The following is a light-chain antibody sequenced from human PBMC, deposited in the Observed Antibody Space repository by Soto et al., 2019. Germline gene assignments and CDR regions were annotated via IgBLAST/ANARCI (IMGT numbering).Light chain of an antibody. CDR1: NIGMKA. CDR2: FDS. J-gene: IGLJ2*01. Sequence: SYELTQPPSVSVAPGEAATITRGGDNIGMKAVHWYQQKTGQAPILVIYFDSGRPSEIPARFSGSNSANTATLTISRVGAGDEADYHCQVWDSTSDQVVFGGGTKLTVL. CDR3: QVWDSTSDQVV. V-gene: IGLV3-21*04.